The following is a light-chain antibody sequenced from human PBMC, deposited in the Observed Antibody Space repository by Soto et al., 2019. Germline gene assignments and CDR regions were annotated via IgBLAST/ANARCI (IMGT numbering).Light chain of an antibody. CDR3: QQFNASPHT. J-gene: IGKJ4*01. Sequence: DIQLTQSPSFLSASVGDRVTISCRASQGISDYLAWYQQKPGKAPKLLIYGASTLQRVVPSRFSGSASGTEFTLTISSLQPEDFATYFCQQFNASPHTFGGGTKLEIK. CDR2: GAS. V-gene: IGKV1-9*01. CDR1: QGISDY.